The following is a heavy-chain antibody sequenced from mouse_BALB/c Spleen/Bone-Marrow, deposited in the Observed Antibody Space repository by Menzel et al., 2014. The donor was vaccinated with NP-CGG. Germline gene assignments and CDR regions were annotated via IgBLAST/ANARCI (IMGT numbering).Heavy chain of an antibody. V-gene: IGHV5-17*02. CDR2: ISSGSSTI. Sequence: LMESGGGLVQPGGSRKLSCAASGFTFSSFGMHWVRQAPEKGLEWVAYISSGSSTIYYADTVKGRFTISRDNPKNTPFLQMTSLRSEDTAMYYCATGTRAMDYWGQGTSVTVSS. CDR1: GFTFSSFG. CDR3: ATGTRAMDY. D-gene: IGHD4-1*01. J-gene: IGHJ4*01.